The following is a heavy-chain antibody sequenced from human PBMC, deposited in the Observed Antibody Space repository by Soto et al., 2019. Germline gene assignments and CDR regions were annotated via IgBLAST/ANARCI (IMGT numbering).Heavy chain of an antibody. CDR3: ARGEVGATTIDY. CDR2: ISYDGSNK. Sequence: QVQLVESGGGVVQPGRSLRLSCAASGFTFSSYAMHWVRQAPGKGLEWVAVISYDGSNKYYVDSVKGRFTISRDNSKNTLYLQMNSLRAEDTAVYYCARGEVGATTIDYWGQGTLVTVSS. J-gene: IGHJ4*02. D-gene: IGHD1-26*01. CDR1: GFTFSSYA. V-gene: IGHV3-30-3*01.